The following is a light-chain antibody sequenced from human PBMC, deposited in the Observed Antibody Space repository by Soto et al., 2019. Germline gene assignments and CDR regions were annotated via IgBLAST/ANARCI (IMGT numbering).Light chain of an antibody. Sequence: QSALTQPASVSGSPGQSITISCTGTSSDVGSYNLVSWYQQHPGKAPKLMIYEVSKRPSGVSNRFSGSKSGNTASLTISGLQAEDEADYYCCSYAGGSRVFGGGTKVTVL. J-gene: IGLJ3*02. CDR1: SSDVGSYNL. CDR2: EVS. CDR3: CSYAGGSRV. V-gene: IGLV2-23*02.